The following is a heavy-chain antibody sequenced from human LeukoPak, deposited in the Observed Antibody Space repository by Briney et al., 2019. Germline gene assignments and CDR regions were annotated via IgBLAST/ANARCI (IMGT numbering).Heavy chain of an antibody. CDR1: GFTFSSYA. J-gene: IGHJ6*02. Sequence: PGGSLGLSCAASGFTFSSYAMSWVRQAPGKGLEWVSGISWNSGSIGYADSVKGRFTISRDNAKNSLYLQMNSLRAEDTALYYCAKDASSGYPLAYYYYYGMDVWGQGTTVTVSS. CDR2: ISWNSGSI. V-gene: IGHV3-9*01. D-gene: IGHD3-22*01. CDR3: AKDASSGYPLAYYYYYGMDV.